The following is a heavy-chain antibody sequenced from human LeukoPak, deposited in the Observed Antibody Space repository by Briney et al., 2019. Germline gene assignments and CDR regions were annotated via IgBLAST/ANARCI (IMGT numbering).Heavy chain of an antibody. Sequence: GGSLRLSCAASGFTFSSYGMHWVRQAPGKGLEWVAVISYDGSNKYYADSVKGRFTISRDNSKNTLYLQMNSLRAEDTAVYYCAKESTSRGRDYWGQGTLVTVSP. CDR3: AKESTSRGRDY. CDR2: ISYDGSNK. CDR1: GFTFSSYG. J-gene: IGHJ4*02. V-gene: IGHV3-30*18. D-gene: IGHD2-2*01.